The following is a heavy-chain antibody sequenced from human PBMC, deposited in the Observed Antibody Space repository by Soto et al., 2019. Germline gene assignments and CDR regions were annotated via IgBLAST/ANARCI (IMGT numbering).Heavy chain of an antibody. V-gene: IGHV3-74*01. CDR2: ISIGGSET. J-gene: IGHJ4*01. Sequence: GSLILSCESSGLTFSSSWMHWVRQAPGKGLVWVSRISIGGSETYYADSVKGRFTISRDNARKTLYLQMDSLRAEDTAVYCRVRGYTGYGNFDYWGQGTLVNVPS. D-gene: IGHD5-12*01. CDR3: VRGYTGYGNFDY. CDR1: GLTFSSSW.